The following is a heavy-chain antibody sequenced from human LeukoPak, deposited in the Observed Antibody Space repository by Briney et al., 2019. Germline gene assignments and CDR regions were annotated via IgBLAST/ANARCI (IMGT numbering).Heavy chain of an antibody. CDR2: ISSSGTTF. CDR3: ATTPRYTYGYS. V-gene: IGHV3-11*04. CDR1: GFTFSDYY. Sequence: SGGSLRLSCAASGFTFSDYYMSWIRQAPGKGLEWVSYISSSGTTFSYAGSVKGRFTISRDNAKNPLYLQMNSLIAEDTAVYYCATTPRYTYGYSWGQGTLVTVSS. J-gene: IGHJ4*02. D-gene: IGHD5-18*01.